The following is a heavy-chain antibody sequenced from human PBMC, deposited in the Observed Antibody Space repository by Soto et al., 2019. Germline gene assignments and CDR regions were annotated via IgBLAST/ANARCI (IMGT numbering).Heavy chain of an antibody. Sequence: GGSLRLSCAASGFTFRIYDMTWVRQAPGKGLEWVSTIDNGGTTFYADSVKGRFTISRDNSKNTLYLQMNGLRVEDTAVYYCAKLPVAGHHWFDPWGQGALVTVSS. V-gene: IGHV3-23*01. CDR3: AKLPVAGHHWFDP. D-gene: IGHD6-19*01. CDR1: GFTFRIYD. J-gene: IGHJ5*01. CDR2: IDNGGTT.